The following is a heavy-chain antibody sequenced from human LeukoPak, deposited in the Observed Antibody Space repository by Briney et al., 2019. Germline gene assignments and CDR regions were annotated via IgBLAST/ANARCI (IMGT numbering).Heavy chain of an antibody. V-gene: IGHV4-59*08. CDR1: GGSISSYY. CDR3: ARQELYCSSTSCYGSAFDY. J-gene: IGHJ4*02. CDR2: IYYSGNT. D-gene: IGHD2-2*01. Sequence: SETLSLTCTVSGGSISSYYWSWIRQPPGKGLEWIGYIYYSGNTNYNPSLKSRVTISVGTSKNQFSLKLSSVTAADTAVYYCARQELYCSSTSCYGSAFDYWGQGTLVTVSS.